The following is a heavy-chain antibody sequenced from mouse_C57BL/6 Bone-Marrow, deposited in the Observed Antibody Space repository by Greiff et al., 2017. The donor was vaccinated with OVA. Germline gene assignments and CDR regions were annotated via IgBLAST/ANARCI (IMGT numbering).Heavy chain of an antibody. V-gene: IGHV1-72*01. D-gene: IGHD2-12*01. CDR3: ARDSPRRGSFDY. CDR2: IDPISGGT. J-gene: IGHJ2*01. CDR1: GYTFTSYW. Sequence: VQLQQSGAELVKPGASVTLSCKASGYTFTSYWMHWVKQRPGRGLEWIGRIDPISGGTKYNQKFMGKATLTVDKPSSTAYMQLSSLTSEDSAVYYCARDSPRRGSFDYWGQGTTLTVSS.